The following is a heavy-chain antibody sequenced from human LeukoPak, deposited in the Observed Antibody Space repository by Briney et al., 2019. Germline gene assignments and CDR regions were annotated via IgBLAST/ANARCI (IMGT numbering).Heavy chain of an antibody. CDR2: ITGSGAFT. D-gene: IGHD6-19*01. V-gene: IGHV3-23*01. CDR3: AKRSAESSGYFDS. Sequence: GGSLRLSCAASGFTFSSYDMNWVRQAPGKGLEWVSAITGSGAFTDYADSVKGRFTISRDNSKNTLYLQMNSLRAEDTAIYYCAKRSAESSGYFDSWGQGTLVTVSS. J-gene: IGHJ4*02. CDR1: GFTFSSYD.